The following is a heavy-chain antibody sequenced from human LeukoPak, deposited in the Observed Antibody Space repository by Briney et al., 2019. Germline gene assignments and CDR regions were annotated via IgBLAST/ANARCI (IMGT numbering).Heavy chain of an antibody. V-gene: IGHV4-59*01. CDR2: IYYSGST. J-gene: IGHJ5*02. D-gene: IGHD4-11*01. CDR3: ARSHSNRGSDNWFDP. CDR1: GGSISSYY. Sequence: SETLSLTCTVSGGSISSYYWSWIRQPPGKGLEWIGYIYYSGSTNYNPSLKSRVTISVDTFKNQFSLKLSSVTAAYTAVYYCARSHSNRGSDNWFDPWGQGTLVTVSS.